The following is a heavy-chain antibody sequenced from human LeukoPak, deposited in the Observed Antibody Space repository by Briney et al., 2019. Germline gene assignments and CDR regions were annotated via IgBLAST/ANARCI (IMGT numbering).Heavy chain of an antibody. Sequence: GASVKVSCKASGYTFTGYYMHWVRQAPGQRLEWMGWINAGNGNTKYSQKFQGRVTITRDTSASTAYMELSSLRSEDTAVYYCARPEYSSSDLAYYWGQGTLVTVSS. CDR2: INAGNGNT. CDR1: GYTFTGYY. D-gene: IGHD6-6*01. CDR3: ARPEYSSSDLAYY. V-gene: IGHV1-3*01. J-gene: IGHJ4*02.